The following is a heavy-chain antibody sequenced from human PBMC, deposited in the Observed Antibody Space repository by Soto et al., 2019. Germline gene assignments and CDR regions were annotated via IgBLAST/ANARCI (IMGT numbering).Heavy chain of an antibody. D-gene: IGHD5-18*01. CDR1: GGSISSSNW. Sequence: QVQLQESGPGLVKPSGTLSLTCAVSGGSISSSNWWSWVRQPPGKGLEWIGEIYHSGSTNYNPSLTRRAAISVDQPKTHRSLKLSPVPAADTAVYYCARADDYDRGYSYGPGYWGQGPLVTVSS. V-gene: IGHV4-4*02. J-gene: IGHJ4*02. CDR3: ARADDYDRGYSYGPGY. CDR2: IYHSGST.